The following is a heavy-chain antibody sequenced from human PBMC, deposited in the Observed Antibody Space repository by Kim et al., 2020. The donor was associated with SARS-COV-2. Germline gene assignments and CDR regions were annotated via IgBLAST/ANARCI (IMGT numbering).Heavy chain of an antibody. CDR2: IHPGDSDT. CDR3: ARRLCSSTSCYYFDY. J-gene: IGHJ4*02. D-gene: IGHD2-2*01. Sequence: ESLKISCKGSGYSFTNYWIGWVRQMPGKGLEWMGIIHPGDSDTRYSPSFQGQVTISADKSISTAYLQWSSLKASDTAIYYCARRLCSSTSCYYFDYWGQGTLVTVSS. CDR1: GYSFTNYW. V-gene: IGHV5-51*01.